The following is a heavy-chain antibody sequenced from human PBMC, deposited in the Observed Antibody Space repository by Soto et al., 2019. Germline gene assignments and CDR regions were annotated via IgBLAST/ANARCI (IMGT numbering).Heavy chain of an antibody. CDR1: GYTFTSYG. Sequence: GASVKVSCKASGYTFTSYGISWVRQAPGQGLEWMGWISTYNGNTKYAQKLQGRVTMTTDTSTSKVYMELRSLRSDDTAVYYCARDFGGKRSYYDSSAYEYYFDYWGQGTLVTAPQ. D-gene: IGHD3-22*01. CDR2: ISTYNGNT. V-gene: IGHV1-18*01. J-gene: IGHJ4*02. CDR3: ARDFGGKRSYYDSSAYEYYFDY.